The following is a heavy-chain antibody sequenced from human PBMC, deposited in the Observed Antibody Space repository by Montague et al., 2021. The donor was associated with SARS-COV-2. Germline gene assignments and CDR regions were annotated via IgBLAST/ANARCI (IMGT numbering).Heavy chain of an antibody. CDR1: GGSISSSSYY. CDR3: ARRSRVVTAIWALRTSLTSWFDP. J-gene: IGHJ5*02. D-gene: IGHD2-21*02. V-gene: IGHV4-39*07. Sequence: SETLSLTCTVSGGSISSSSYYWGWIRQPPGKGLEWIGSIYYSGSTNYNPSLKSRVTISVDTSKNQFSLKLSSVTAADTAVYYCARRSRVVTAIWALRTSLTSWFDPGGQGTLVTVSS. CDR2: IYYSGST.